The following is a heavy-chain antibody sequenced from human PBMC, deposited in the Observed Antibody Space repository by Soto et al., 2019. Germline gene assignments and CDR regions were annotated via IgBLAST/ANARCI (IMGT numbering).Heavy chain of an antibody. CDR1: GYSFTSYW. CDR2: IDPSDSYT. D-gene: IGHD1-26*01. Sequence: PGESLKISCKGSGYSFTSYWVSWVRQMPGKGLEWMGRIDPSDSYTNYSPSFQGHVTISADKSISTAYLQWSSLKASDTAMYYCARHGVEFGIVGATTGYYYYGMDVWGQGTTVTSP. CDR3: ARHGVEFGIVGATTGYYYYGMDV. V-gene: IGHV5-10-1*01. J-gene: IGHJ6*02.